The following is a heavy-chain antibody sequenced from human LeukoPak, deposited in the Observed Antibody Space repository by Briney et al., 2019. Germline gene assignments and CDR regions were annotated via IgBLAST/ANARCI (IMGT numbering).Heavy chain of an antibody. CDR1: GFTFNSYA. CDR3: AKESLRYYGNPTAEYFQH. CDR2: ISGSGSST. Sequence: PGGSLRLSCAASGFTFNSYAMSWVRQAPGKGLEWVSAISGSGSSTYYADSVKGRFTISRDNSKNTLYLQMNSLRAEDTAVYYCAKESLRYYGNPTAEYFQHWGQGTLVTVSS. J-gene: IGHJ1*01. V-gene: IGHV3-23*01. D-gene: IGHD2/OR15-2a*01.